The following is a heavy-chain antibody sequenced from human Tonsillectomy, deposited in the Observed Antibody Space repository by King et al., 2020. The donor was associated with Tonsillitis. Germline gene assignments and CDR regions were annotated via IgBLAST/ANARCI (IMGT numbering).Heavy chain of an antibody. CDR2: ISSSGSTI. D-gene: IGHD6-19*01. V-gene: IGHV3-48*03. CDR3: ARDLFHSQWLVGFDY. CDR1: GFTFSSYE. J-gene: IGHJ4*02. Sequence: VQLVESGGGLVQPGGSLRLSCAASGFTFSSYEMNWVRQAPGKGLEWVSYISSSGSTIYYADSVKGRFTISRDNAKNSLYLQMNSLRAEDTAVYYCARDLFHSQWLVGFDYWGQGTLVTVSS.